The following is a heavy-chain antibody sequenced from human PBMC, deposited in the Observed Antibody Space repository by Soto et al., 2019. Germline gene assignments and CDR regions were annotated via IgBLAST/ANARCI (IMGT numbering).Heavy chain of an antibody. CDR1: GFTFSSYS. Sequence: AGGSLRLSCASSGFTFSSYSMNLVRQAPGKGLEWVSSISSSSSYIYYADSVKGRFTISRDNAKNSLYLQMNSLRAEDTAVYYCARDQSARPWYRPLGFDYWGQGTLVTVSS. D-gene: IGHD3-16*01. V-gene: IGHV3-21*01. CDR3: ARDQSARPWYRPLGFDY. CDR2: ISSSSSYI. J-gene: IGHJ4*02.